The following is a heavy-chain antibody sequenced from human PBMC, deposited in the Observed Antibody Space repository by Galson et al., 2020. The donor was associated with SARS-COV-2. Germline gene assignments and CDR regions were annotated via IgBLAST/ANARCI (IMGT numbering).Heavy chain of an antibody. CDR3: ARDQLGIVGAIDY. J-gene: IGHJ4*02. Sequence: GGSLRLSCAASGFTFSSYGMHWVRQAPGKGLEWVAVIWYDGSNKYYADSVKGRFTISRDNSKNTLYLQMNSLRAEDTAVYYCARDQLGIVGAIDYWGQGTLVTVSS. D-gene: IGHD1-26*01. CDR1: GFTFSSYG. CDR2: IWYDGSNK. V-gene: IGHV3-33*01.